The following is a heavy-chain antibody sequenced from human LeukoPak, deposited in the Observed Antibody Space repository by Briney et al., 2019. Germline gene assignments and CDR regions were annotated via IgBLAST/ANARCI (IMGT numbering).Heavy chain of an antibody. D-gene: IGHD3-3*01. J-gene: IGHJ3*02. CDR2: ISGISGNT. V-gene: IGHV3-23*01. CDR3: AKDLYDFWSGYYKDDAFDI. CDR1: GFTFSSYC. Sequence: GGSLRLSYAASGFTFSSYCMSWDRQAAGKGLEWVSSISGISGNTYYADSVKGRFTISRDNSKSTLYLQMNSLRAEDTAVYYCAKDLYDFWSGYYKDDAFDIWGQGTMVTVSS.